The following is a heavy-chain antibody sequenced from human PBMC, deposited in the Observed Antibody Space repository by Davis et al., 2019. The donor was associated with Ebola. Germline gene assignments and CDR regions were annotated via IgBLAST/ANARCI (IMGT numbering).Heavy chain of an antibody. CDR1: GGSISSYY. CDR3: ACYGSGTPWDWFDP. D-gene: IGHD3-10*01. Sequence: PSETLSLTCTVSGGSISSYYWSWIRQPPGKGLEWIGYIYYSGSTNYNPSLKSRVTISVDTSKNQFSLKLSSVTAADTAVYYCACYGSGTPWDWFDPWGQGTLVTVSS. V-gene: IGHV4-59*01. CDR2: IYYSGST. J-gene: IGHJ5*02.